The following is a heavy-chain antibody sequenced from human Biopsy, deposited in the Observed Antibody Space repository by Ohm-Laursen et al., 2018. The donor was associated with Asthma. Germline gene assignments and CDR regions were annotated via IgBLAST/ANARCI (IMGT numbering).Heavy chain of an antibody. D-gene: IGHD3-3*02. J-gene: IGHJ1*01. CDR1: GDSISSPAYY. Sequence: GTLSLTCTVSGDSISSPAYYWSWVRQHPGKGLEWVANIKHDGTEKNHVDSLKGRFTISRDNAKNSLYLQMNSLRAEDTAVYYCARTFHFWSPYHVEHYQLWGQGTLVTVPS. V-gene: IGHV3-7*01. CDR2: IKHDGTEK. CDR3: ARTFHFWSPYHVEHYQL.